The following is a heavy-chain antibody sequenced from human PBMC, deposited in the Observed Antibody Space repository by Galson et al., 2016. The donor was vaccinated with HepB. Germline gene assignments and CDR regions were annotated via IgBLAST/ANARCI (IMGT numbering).Heavy chain of an antibody. CDR2: IKEDGSDK. D-gene: IGHD2-8*01. V-gene: IGHV3-7*05. CDR1: GFTFSSSY. Sequence: SLRLSCAGSGFTFSSSYMDWVRQAPGEGLEWVAKIKEDGSDKFYVDSVKGRFTISRDNAKNSLYLQMNSLRAEDTAVYYCARDADYQNTNARYDVFDIWGQGTMVTVSS. J-gene: IGHJ3*02. CDR3: ARDADYQNTNARYDVFDI.